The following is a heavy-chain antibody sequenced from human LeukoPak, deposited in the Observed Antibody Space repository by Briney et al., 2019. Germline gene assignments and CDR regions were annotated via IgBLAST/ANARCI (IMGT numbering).Heavy chain of an antibody. V-gene: IGHV4-61*02. J-gene: IGHJ2*01. CDR3: AGFSHATYYSDSRHFDL. CDR1: GGSINSDALY. CDR2: IYITGRT. D-gene: IGHD3-22*01. Sequence: PSQTLSLTCTVSGGSINSDALYWSWIRQPAGKGLEWIGRIYITGRTDHNPSLRNRVTLSVDTSKNEFSLKLTSVTDADTAVYYCAGFSHATYYSDSRHFDLWGRGTLVTVSS.